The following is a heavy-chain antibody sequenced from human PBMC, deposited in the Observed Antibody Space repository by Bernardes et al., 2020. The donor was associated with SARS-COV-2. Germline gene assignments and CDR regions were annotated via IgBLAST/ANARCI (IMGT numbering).Heavy chain of an antibody. D-gene: IGHD6-6*01. CDR1: GFTFSSYA. Sequence: VGSLRLSCAASGFTFSSYAMNWVRQAPGKGLEWVSSISGSGSNTYYADSVKGRFTISRDNSKNTLYLQMNSLRAEDTAVYYCATEYSNLDYYFDYWGQGTLVTVSS. CDR3: ATEYSNLDYYFDY. J-gene: IGHJ4*02. CDR2: ISGSGSNT. V-gene: IGHV3-23*01.